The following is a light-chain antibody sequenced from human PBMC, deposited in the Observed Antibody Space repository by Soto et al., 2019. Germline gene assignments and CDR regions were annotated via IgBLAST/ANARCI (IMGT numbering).Light chain of an antibody. J-gene: IGKJ1*01. CDR3: QYYGTSPQT. V-gene: IGKV3-20*01. CDR1: QSVTNY. CDR2: GAS. Sequence: EIVLTQSPGTLSLSPGERATLSCRASQSVTNYLAWFQQKPGQAPRLLIYGASNRATGIPARFSGSGSGTDFTLTISGLEPEDFAVYYCQYYGTSPQTFGQGTKVDIK.